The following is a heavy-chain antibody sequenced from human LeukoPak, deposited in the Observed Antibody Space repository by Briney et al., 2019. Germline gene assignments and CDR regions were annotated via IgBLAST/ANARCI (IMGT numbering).Heavy chain of an antibody. D-gene: IGHD6-13*01. V-gene: IGHV4-34*01. CDR1: GGSFSGYY. J-gene: IGHJ4*02. CDR3: AGSPGIAAAGYDY. Sequence: LRASETLSLTCAVYGGSFSGYYWSWIRQPPGKGLEWIGEINHSGSTNYNPSLKSRVTISVDTSKNQFSLKLSSVTAADTAVYYCAGSPGIAAAGYDYWGQGTLVTVSS. CDR2: INHSGST.